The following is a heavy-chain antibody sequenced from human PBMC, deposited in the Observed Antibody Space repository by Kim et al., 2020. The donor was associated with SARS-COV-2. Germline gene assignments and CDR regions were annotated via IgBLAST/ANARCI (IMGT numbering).Heavy chain of an antibody. V-gene: IGHV4-31*02. D-gene: IGHD6-6*01. Sequence: LKSRVTISVDTSKNHFSLKLSSVTAADTAVYYCARSRQLQYYYYYYGMDVWSQGTTVTVSS. J-gene: IGHJ6*02. CDR3: ARSRQLQYYYYYYGMDV.